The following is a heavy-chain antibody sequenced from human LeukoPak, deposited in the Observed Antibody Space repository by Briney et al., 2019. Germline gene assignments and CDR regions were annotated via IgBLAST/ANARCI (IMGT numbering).Heavy chain of an antibody. D-gene: IGHD6-13*01. CDR1: GFTFSSYA. CDR2: TSSSGSNI. Sequence: PGGSLRLSCAASGFTFSSYAMSWVRQAPGKGLEWVSYTSSSGSNIYYADSVKGRFTISRDNAKKSLYLQMNSLRAEDTAVYYCAKEAAAGISEYWGQGTLVTVSS. V-gene: IGHV3-48*04. J-gene: IGHJ4*02. CDR3: AKEAAAGISEY.